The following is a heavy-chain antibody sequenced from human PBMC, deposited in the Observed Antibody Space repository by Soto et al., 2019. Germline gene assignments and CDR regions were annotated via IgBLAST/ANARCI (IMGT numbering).Heavy chain of an antibody. D-gene: IGHD2-15*01. CDR2: INPSGGST. CDR1: GYTFTSYY. J-gene: IGHJ5*02. V-gene: IGHV1-46*01. CDR3: ARAGADIVLVVAATPAVANSNWFDP. Sequence: VEVCCKSSGYTFTSYYRQWVRHAPGQGLEWMGIINPSGGSTSYAQKFQGRVTMTRDTSTSTVYMELSSLRSEDTAVYYCARAGADIVLVVAATPAVANSNWFDPWGQGTLVTVSS.